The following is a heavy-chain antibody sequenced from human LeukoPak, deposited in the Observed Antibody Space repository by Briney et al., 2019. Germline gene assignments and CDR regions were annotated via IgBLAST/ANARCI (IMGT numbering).Heavy chain of an antibody. Sequence: EASVKVSCKVSGYTLTELSMHWVRQAPGKGLEWMGGFDPEDGETIYAQKFQGRVTMTEDTSTDTAYMELSSLRSEDTAVYYCATAFRITIFGVVPPFDPWGQGTLVTASS. V-gene: IGHV1-24*01. J-gene: IGHJ5*02. CDR1: GYTLTELS. D-gene: IGHD3-3*01. CDR3: ATAFRITIFGVVPPFDP. CDR2: FDPEDGET.